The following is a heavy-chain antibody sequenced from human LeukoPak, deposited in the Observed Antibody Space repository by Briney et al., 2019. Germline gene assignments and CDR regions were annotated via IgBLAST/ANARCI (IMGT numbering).Heavy chain of an antibody. J-gene: IGHJ4*02. V-gene: IGHV3-15*01. D-gene: IGHD1-26*01. Sequence: GGSLRLSCAASGFTFSDAWMSWVRQAPGKVLEWVGHIKSKTAGGTTDYAAPVRGRFTILRDDSKNTLYLQMNSLQAEDTAVYYCATEYYGGYNFWGQGSLVTVSS. CDR1: GFTFSDAW. CDR3: ATEYYGGYNF. CDR2: IKSKTAGGTT.